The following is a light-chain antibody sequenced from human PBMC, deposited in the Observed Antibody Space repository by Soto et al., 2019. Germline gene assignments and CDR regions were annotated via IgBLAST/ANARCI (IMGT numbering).Light chain of an antibody. CDR1: QGISTY. V-gene: IGKV1-27*01. J-gene: IGKJ2*01. Sequence: DIQMTQSPSALSASVGDRVTITCRSSQGISTYLAWYQQKPGKAPKRLIYAASTLQSGVPSRFSGSGSGTDFTLTISSLQPEDFATYYCQKYNSAPVPFGQGTKLEIK. CDR3: QKYNSAPVP. CDR2: AAS.